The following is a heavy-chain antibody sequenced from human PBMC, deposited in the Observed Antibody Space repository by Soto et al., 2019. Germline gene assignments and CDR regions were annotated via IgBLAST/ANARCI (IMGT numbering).Heavy chain of an antibody. Sequence: QVQLQESGPGLVKPSQTLSLTCTVSGGSISSGGYYWSWIRQHPGKGLEWIGYIYYSGSTYYNPSLKSRVTISVDTSKNQFSLKLSSVTAADTAVYYRARDDGGNSGTGWYFDLWGRGTLVTVSS. J-gene: IGHJ2*01. CDR1: GGSISSGGYY. D-gene: IGHD2-21*02. CDR3: ARDDGGNSGTGWYFDL. V-gene: IGHV4-31*03. CDR2: IYYSGST.